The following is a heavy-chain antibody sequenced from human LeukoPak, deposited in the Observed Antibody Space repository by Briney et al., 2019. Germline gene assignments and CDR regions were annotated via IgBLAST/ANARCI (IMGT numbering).Heavy chain of an antibody. V-gene: IGHV3-23*01. CDR1: VFIFRGYA. Sequence: GGSLRLSCAASVFIFRGYAMSWVRPAPGKGLEWVSAISGSGGSTYYTDSVKGRFTISRDNSKNTLYLQMNSLRAEDTAVYYCARAGGTYYGIAFDIWGQGTMVTVSS. CDR2: ISGSGGST. D-gene: IGHD1-26*01. CDR3: ARAGGTYYGIAFDI. J-gene: IGHJ3*02.